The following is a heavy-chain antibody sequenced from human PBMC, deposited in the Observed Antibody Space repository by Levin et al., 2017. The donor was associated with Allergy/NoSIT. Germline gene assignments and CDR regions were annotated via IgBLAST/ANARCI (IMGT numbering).Heavy chain of an antibody. J-gene: IGHJ4*02. CDR1: GYTFNDYY. Sequence: LSLTCALSGYTFNDYYLNWIRQAPGKGLEWVSSIGSTNVNVKYADSVRGRFTIPRDNAKNSVPLQMNSLRSEDTAVYYCTGDYWGPDYWGQGTLVTVSS. V-gene: IGHV3-11*05. D-gene: IGHD3-16*01. CDR2: IGSTNVNV. CDR3: TGDYWGPDY.